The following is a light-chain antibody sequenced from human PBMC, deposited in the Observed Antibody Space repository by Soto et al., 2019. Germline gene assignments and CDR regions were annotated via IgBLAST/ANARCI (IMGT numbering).Light chain of an antibody. Sequence: QSVLTQPASVSGSPGQSITISCTGTSSDVGGYNYVSWYQQHPGKAPKLMIYEVSNRPSGVSNLFSGSKSGNTASLTISGLQAEDDADYCCSSYTSLSPVVFGGGTQLTVL. CDR1: SSDVGGYNY. J-gene: IGLJ2*01. CDR2: EVS. CDR3: SSYTSLSPVV. V-gene: IGLV2-14*01.